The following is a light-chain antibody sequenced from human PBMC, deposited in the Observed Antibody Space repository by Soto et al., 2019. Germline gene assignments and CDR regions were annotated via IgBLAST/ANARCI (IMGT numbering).Light chain of an antibody. CDR2: EAS. Sequence: EVLMTQSPFTLSVSPGESATLSCRASESVSTFLAWYQKKPGQAPRLLIYEASTRATGIPARCSGSGSGTELTLTISSLQSEDFAVYYCQEYNNWHPVTFGGGTKVDIK. CDR1: ESVSTF. V-gene: IGKV3-15*01. CDR3: QEYNNWHPVT. J-gene: IGKJ4*01.